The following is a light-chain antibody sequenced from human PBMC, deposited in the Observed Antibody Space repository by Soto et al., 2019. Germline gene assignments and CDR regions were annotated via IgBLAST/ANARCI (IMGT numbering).Light chain of an antibody. Sequence: EIVMTQSPATLSVSPGERATLSCRASQSVFSSLAWYQQKPGQAPRLLIHGAATRATGIPARFSGSGSGTEFTLTINSLQSEDFAVYYCQQYHNWPAFGQGTKVEIK. CDR3: QQYHNWPA. CDR2: GAA. J-gene: IGKJ1*01. CDR1: QSVFSS. V-gene: IGKV3-15*01.